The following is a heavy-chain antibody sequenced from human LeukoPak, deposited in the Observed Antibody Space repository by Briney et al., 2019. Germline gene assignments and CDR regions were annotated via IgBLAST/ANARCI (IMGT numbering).Heavy chain of an antibody. D-gene: IGHD3-10*01. J-gene: IGHJ4*02. CDR3: AKELWFGELLYRD. Sequence: GSLRLSCAASGLTFSSYAMRWVRQAPGKGLEWVSAISGSGGSTYYADSVKGRFTISRDNSKNTLYLQMNSLRAEDTAVYYCAKELWFGELLYRDWGQGTLVTVSS. CDR1: GLTFSSYA. V-gene: IGHV3-23*01. CDR2: ISGSGGST.